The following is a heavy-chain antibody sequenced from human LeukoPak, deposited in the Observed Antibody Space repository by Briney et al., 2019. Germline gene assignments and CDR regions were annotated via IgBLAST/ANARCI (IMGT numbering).Heavy chain of an antibody. Sequence: GIINPSGGSTSYAQKFQGRVTMTRDTSTSTVYMELSSLRSEDTAVYYCARDLKWDTYAFDIWGQGTMVTVSS. J-gene: IGHJ3*02. CDR3: ARDLKWDTYAFDI. D-gene: IGHD5-18*01. V-gene: IGHV1-46*01. CDR2: INPSGGST.